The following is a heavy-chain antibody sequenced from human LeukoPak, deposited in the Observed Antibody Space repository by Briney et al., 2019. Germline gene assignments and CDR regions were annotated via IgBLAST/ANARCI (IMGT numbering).Heavy chain of an antibody. D-gene: IGHD1-26*01. Sequence: SETLSLTCTVSGGSISSRSYYWGWIRQPPGKGLEWIGSIYYSGSTYYNPSLKSRVTISVDTSKNQFSLKLNSVTAADTAVYYCARDSRRELLHAFDIWGQGTMLTVSS. CDR3: ARDSRRELLHAFDI. J-gene: IGHJ3*02. CDR2: IYYSGST. V-gene: IGHV4-39*07. CDR1: GGSISSRSYY.